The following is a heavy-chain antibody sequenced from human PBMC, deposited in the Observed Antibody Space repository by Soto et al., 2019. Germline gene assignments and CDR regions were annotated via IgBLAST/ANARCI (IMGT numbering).Heavy chain of an antibody. CDR3: ARIRLHYYDSSGSFTPFDY. Sequence: QVQLQESGPGLVKPSQTLSLTCTVSGGSISSGGYYWSWIRQHPGKGLEWIGYIYYSGSTYYNPSLKSRVTISVDTSKNQFSLKLSSVTAADTAVYHCARIRLHYYDSSGSFTPFDYWGQGTLVTVSS. J-gene: IGHJ4*02. D-gene: IGHD3-22*01. CDR1: GGSISSGGYY. V-gene: IGHV4-31*03. CDR2: IYYSGST.